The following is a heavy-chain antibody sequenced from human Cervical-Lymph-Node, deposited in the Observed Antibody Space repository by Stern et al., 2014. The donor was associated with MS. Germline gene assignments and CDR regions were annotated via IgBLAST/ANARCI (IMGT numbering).Heavy chain of an antibody. V-gene: IGHV5-51*01. CDR1: GYKVSIYW. CDR2: IYPGDSET. D-gene: IGHD1-14*01. CDR3: ARQTTAWASDV. Sequence: VQLMQSGAELIRPGESLKISCKGSGYKVSIYWIAWVRQMPGKGLEWMGMIYPGDSETRYSPAFPGQVTMSAAKSTSPAYLQWSSLNASDTAMYFCARQTTAWASDVWGQGTLVTVSS. J-gene: IGHJ4*02.